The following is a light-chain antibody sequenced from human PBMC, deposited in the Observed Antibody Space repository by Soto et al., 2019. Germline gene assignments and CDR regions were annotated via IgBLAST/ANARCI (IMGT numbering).Light chain of an antibody. J-gene: IGKJ5*01. CDR1: QSVSSL. Sequence: VLTQSPDTLSLSQGERATLYCGASQSVSSLLAWYQQKPGQAPRLLIYRASTRATGVSGRFSGSGSGTEFTLTITSLQYEDFAIYFCQQYNDWTITFGQGTRLEIK. CDR2: RAS. CDR3: QQYNDWTIT. V-gene: IGKV3D-15*01.